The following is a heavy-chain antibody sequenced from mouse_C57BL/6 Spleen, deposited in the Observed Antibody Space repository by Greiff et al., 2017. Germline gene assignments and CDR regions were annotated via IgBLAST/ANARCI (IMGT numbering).Heavy chain of an antibody. CDR2: ISGGGGNT. CDR3: ARHADYYGSSDDWYFEV. J-gene: IGHJ1*03. V-gene: IGHV5-9*01. Sequence: EVQLVESGGGLVKPGGSLKLSCAASGFTFSSYTMSWVRQTPEKRLEWVATISGGGGNTYYPDSVKGRFTISRDNAKNTLYLQMSSLRSEDTALYYCARHADYYGSSDDWYFEVWGTGTTVTVSS. CDR1: GFTFSSYT. D-gene: IGHD1-1*01.